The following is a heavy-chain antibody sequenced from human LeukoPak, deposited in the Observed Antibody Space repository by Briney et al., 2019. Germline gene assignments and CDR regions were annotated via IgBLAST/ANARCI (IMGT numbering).Heavy chain of an antibody. CDR2: ISNSGSTI. CDR3: AIYPTHIRYIVATM. D-gene: IGHD5-12*01. V-gene: IGHV3-11*01. Sequence: GGSLRLSCAASGFAFSGYYMSWIRQAPGKGLEWVSYISNSGSTIYYADSVKGRFTISRDNAKNSLYLQMNSLRAEDTAVYYCAIYPTHIRYIVATMWGQGTPVTVSS. CDR1: GFAFSGYY. J-gene: IGHJ4*02.